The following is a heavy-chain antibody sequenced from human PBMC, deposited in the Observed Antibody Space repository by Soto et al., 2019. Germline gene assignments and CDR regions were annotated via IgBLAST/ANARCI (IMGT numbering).Heavy chain of an antibody. Sequence: EVQLLESGGGLVQPGGSLRLSCEASGFTFSTYWMSWVRQAPGKGLEWVAIIREDGSRTYYVDSVKGRFIMARDNAKNSLFVQMDSLRVEDTAVYYCVRVGPGEKGAIGLGDDWGLGTLVTVSS. J-gene: IGHJ4*02. D-gene: IGHD3-10*01. CDR3: VRVGPGEKGAIGLGDD. CDR2: IREDGSRT. CDR1: GFTFSTYW. V-gene: IGHV3-7*01.